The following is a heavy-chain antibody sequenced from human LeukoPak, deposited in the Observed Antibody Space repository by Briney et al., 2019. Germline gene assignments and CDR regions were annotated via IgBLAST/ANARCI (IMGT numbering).Heavy chain of an antibody. CDR3: ARAGDFARNQRTYYMDV. Sequence: SETLSLTCTVSGGSISGYVWSWIRQPAGKGLEWIGRIYSSGTTNYNPSLKSRVTMSVDTSKNQFSLKVRSVTAADTAVLYCARAGDFARNQRTYYMDVWGKGTTVTVSS. J-gene: IGHJ6*03. D-gene: IGHD3-16*01. CDR1: GGSISGYV. V-gene: IGHV4-4*07. CDR2: IYSSGTT.